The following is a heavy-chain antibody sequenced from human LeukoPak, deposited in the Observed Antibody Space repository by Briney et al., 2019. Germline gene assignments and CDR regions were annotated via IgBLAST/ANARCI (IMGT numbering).Heavy chain of an antibody. CDR3: ARSDYHNSGSHTVFDAFDI. V-gene: IGHV4-59*01. CDR1: GGSISRYY. Sequence: SETLSLTCTVSGGSISRYYWSWIRRPPGKGLEWIGYIDDSGNTNYNPSLKSQVTISVDKSKNQFSLKLSFVTAADTAMYNCARSDYHNSGSHTVFDAFDIWGQGTRVTVSS. CDR2: IDDSGNT. D-gene: IGHD3-10*01. J-gene: IGHJ3*02.